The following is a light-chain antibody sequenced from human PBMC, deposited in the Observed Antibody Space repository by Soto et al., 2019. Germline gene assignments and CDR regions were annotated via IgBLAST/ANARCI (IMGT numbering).Light chain of an antibody. J-gene: IGKJ3*01. CDR2: EAS. Sequence: EFVLAQSPCTLSLSPGERATLSYRASQSVSSSYLAWYQQKPGQAPRLLIYEASNRDTGIPARFSGSGSGTDFTLKISSVEAEDFGVYYCKQGSNWPLTFGPGTKVDIK. CDR1: QSVSSSY. V-gene: IGKV3-11*01. CDR3: KQGSNWPLT.